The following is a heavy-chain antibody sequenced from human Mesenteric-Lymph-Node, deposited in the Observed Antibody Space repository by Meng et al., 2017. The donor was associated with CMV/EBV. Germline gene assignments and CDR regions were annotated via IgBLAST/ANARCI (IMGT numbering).Heavy chain of an antibody. D-gene: IGHD6-13*01. CDR3: AKDRGGIAESAFDC. CDR1: GFIFSSYA. CDR2: IRYDGSDK. Sequence: GGSLRLSCAASGFIFSSYAMHWVRQAPGKGLEWVAFIRYDGSDKYYADSVKGRFTISRDNSKNKLYLQMNSLRTEDTAVYYCAKDRGGIAESAFDCWGQGTLVTVSS. J-gene: IGHJ4*02. V-gene: IGHV3-30*02.